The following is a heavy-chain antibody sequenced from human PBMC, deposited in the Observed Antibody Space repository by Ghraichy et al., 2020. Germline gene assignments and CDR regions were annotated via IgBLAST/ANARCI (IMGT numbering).Heavy chain of an antibody. J-gene: IGHJ4*02. Sequence: GGSLRLSCAASGFASRTYVMHWVRQSARQGLAWVAVISSDGTKIFYADSVKGRFTISRDNANNIFYLRMNSLRREDTAVYFWGENWDVGDSWGQGALVSVSS. CDR2: ISSDGTKI. CDR3: GENWDVGDS. D-gene: IGHD3-16*01. V-gene: IGHV3-30*03. CDR1: GFASRTYV.